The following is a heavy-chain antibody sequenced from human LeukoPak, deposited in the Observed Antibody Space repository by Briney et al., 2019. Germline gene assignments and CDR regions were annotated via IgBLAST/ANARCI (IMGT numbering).Heavy chain of an antibody. J-gene: IGHJ4*02. V-gene: IGHV3-48*02. CDR1: GFIFSSYN. CDR3: ARGVAAAGRLVDY. Sequence: GGSLRLSCAAAGFIFSSYNMNWVRQAPGKVLEWVSYISSSSSTIYYADSVKGRFTISRDNAKNSLYLQMNSLRDEDTAVYYCARGVAAAGRLVDYWGQGTLVTVSS. D-gene: IGHD6-13*01. CDR2: ISSSSSTI.